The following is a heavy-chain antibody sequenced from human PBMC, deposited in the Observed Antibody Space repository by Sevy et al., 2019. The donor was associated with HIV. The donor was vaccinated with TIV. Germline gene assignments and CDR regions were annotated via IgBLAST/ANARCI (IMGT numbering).Heavy chain of an antibody. CDR2: INWNGGNT. CDR3: ARVDANYDKGFDP. J-gene: IGHJ5*02. D-gene: IGHD3-22*01. CDR1: GFTFDDYG. V-gene: IGHV3-20*04. Sequence: GGSLRLSCAASGFTFDDYGMTWVRQAPGKGLEWVSGINWNGGNTGYADSVKGRFTISRDNAKNSLYMQMNSLRAEDTAVYYCARVDANYDKGFDPWGQGTLVTVSS.